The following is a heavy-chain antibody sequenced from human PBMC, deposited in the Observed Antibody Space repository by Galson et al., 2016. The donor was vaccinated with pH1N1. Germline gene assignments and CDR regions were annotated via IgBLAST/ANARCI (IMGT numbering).Heavy chain of an antibody. J-gene: IGHJ5*02. D-gene: IGHD6-13*01. Sequence: TLSLTCTVSGGSISVGTYYWSWVRQPAGKALEWFGGVSRSGDTNYNPSLGSRVTVSVDTSKNQFSMRLASVAASDTAVYYCARWQQGSATFYPWGQGTLVSVSS. CDR2: VSRSGDT. CDR3: ARWQQGSATFYP. V-gene: IGHV4-61*02. CDR1: GGSISVGTYY.